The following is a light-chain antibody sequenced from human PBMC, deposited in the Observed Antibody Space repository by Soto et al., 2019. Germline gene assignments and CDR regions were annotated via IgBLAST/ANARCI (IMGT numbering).Light chain of an antibody. CDR1: QSVSSC. J-gene: IGKJ3*01. CDR3: QQRSNWPPFT. Sequence: EIVLTQSPATLSLSPGERATLSCRASQSVSSCLAWYQQKRGQAPRLLIYDASNRATAIPARLSGSGAGTNFTLTSSSLEPEDFAVYYCQQRSNWPPFTFGPGTKVDIK. CDR2: DAS. V-gene: IGKV3-11*01.